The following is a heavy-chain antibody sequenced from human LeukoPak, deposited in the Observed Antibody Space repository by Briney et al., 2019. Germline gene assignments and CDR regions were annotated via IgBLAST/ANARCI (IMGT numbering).Heavy chain of an antibody. CDR3: ASLPAADSNYYGMDV. CDR1: GGSVSSGSYY. Sequence: SETLSLTCTVSGGSVSSGSYYWSWIRQPPGKGLEWIGEINHSGSTNYNPSLKSRVTISVDTSKNQFSLKLSSVTAADTAVYYCASLPAADSNYYGMDVWGQGTTVTVSS. V-gene: IGHV4-39*07. J-gene: IGHJ6*02. D-gene: IGHD2-2*01. CDR2: INHSGST.